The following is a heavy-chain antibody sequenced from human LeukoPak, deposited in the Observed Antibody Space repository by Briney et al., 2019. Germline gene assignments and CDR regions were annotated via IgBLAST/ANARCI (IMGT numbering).Heavy chain of an antibody. Sequence: PGGSLRLSCAASGFTFSSYWMSWVRQAPGKGLEWVANIKQDGSEKYYVDSVKGRFTISRDNAKNSLYLQMNSLRAEDTAVYYCAREHGSSWYRKYYFDYWGQGTLVTVSS. D-gene: IGHD6-13*01. V-gene: IGHV3-7*01. J-gene: IGHJ4*02. CDR3: AREHGSSWYRKYYFDY. CDR1: GFTFSSYW. CDR2: IKQDGSEK.